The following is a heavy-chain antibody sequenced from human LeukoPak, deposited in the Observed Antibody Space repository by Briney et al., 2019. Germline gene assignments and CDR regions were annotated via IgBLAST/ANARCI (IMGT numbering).Heavy chain of an antibody. V-gene: IGHV4-31*03. CDR3: ARVVAAGRDYYFDY. J-gene: IGHJ4*02. CDR1: RGFISSGGYY. CDR2: IYYSRST. D-gene: IGHD6-13*01. Sequence: SQTLSLTRTVSRGFISSGGYYGRWLRQHPGKGLEWIGYIYYSRSTYYNPCLKSRVTISVDTSKKQFSLKLSSVAAADTAVYYCARVVAAGRDYYFDYWGQGTLVTVSS.